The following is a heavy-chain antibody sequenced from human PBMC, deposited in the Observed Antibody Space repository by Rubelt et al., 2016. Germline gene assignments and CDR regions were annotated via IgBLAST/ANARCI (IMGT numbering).Heavy chain of an antibody. Sequence: QVQLVQSGAEVKKPGASVKVSCKVSGYTLTELSMHWVRQAPGKGLEWMGGFDPEDGETIYAQKFQGIGTMTEDTSTDTAYMELSSLRSEDTAVYYCAIRQPDYGDLDFDYWGQGTLVTVSS. V-gene: IGHV1-24*01. CDR3: AIRQPDYGDLDFDY. D-gene: IGHD4-17*01. J-gene: IGHJ4*02. CDR1: GYTLTELS. CDR2: FDPEDGET.